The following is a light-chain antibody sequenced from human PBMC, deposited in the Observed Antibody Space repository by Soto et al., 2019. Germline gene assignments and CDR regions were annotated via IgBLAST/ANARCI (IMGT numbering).Light chain of an antibody. J-gene: IGKJ1*01. V-gene: IGKV1-5*03. CDR1: QSISTW. CDR3: QQYNSYWT. Sequence: DIQMTQSPSTLSASVGDRVTITCRASQSISTWLAWYQQKPGKAPKLLIYKAYSVESVVPSRFSGRGSGKEFNLTISSMQPDYFATYYCQQYNSYWTFGQGTKVEIK. CDR2: KAY.